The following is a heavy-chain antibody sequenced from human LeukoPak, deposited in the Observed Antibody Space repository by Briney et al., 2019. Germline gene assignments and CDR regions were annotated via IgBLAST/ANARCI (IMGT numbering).Heavy chain of an antibody. D-gene: IGHD6-19*01. CDR1: GGTFSSYA. J-gene: IGHJ6*02. CDR2: IIPIFGTA. Sequence: ASVKVSCKASGGTFSSYAISWVRQAPGQGLEWMGGIIPIFGTANYAQKFQGRVTITADESTSTAYMELSSLRSEDTAVYYCARDYSSGWYRVYYYGMDVWGQGTTVTVSS. V-gene: IGHV1-69*13. CDR3: ARDYSSGWYRVYYYGMDV.